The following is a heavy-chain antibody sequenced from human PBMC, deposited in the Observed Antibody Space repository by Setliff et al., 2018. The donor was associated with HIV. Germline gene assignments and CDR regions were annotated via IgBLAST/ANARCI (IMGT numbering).Heavy chain of an antibody. Sequence: ASVKVSCKASGYTFTSYDISWVRQAPGQGLEWMGWTSTYNGNTNYAQKVQGRVTMTTDTSTSTAYMELRSLRSGDTAVYYCARSEGQWLRPEGALCDYWGQGTLVTAPQ. J-gene: IGHJ4*02. V-gene: IGHV1-18*01. D-gene: IGHD5-12*01. CDR1: GYTFTSYD. CDR2: TSTYNGNT. CDR3: ARSEGQWLRPEGALCDY.